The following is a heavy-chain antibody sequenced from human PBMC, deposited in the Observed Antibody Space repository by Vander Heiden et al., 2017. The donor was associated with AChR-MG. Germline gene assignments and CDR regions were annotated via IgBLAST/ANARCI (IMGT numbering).Heavy chain of an antibody. V-gene: IGHV3-23*01. D-gene: IGHD2-2*02. CDR3: GKVTYTTNGRYVDY. CDR1: GFTFSSTA. Sequence: EVELLTSGGGCVQRGGSLRLSCAVSGFTFSSTAISLVRQAPGKGLEWVSTMSGSGANTYYADSVKGWFTISRDNSKNRLYMQRSSLRAEDTAVYYGGKVTYTTNGRYVDYWGQGTRGTVAS. J-gene: IGHJ4*02. CDR2: MSGSGANT.